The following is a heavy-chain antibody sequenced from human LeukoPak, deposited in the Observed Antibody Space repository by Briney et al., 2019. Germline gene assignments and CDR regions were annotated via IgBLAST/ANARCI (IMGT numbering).Heavy chain of an antibody. CDR2: IYTTGST. CDR3: ARDSDYYDSRGYFQH. Sequence: SETLSLTCTVSGGSISDYYWSWIRQPAGKGLEWIGRIYTTGSTDYNPSLKSRVTISVDTSKNRFSLELSSVTAADTAVYYCARDSDYYDSRGYFQHWGQGTLVTVSS. D-gene: IGHD3-22*01. CDR1: GGSISDYY. V-gene: IGHV4-4*07. J-gene: IGHJ1*01.